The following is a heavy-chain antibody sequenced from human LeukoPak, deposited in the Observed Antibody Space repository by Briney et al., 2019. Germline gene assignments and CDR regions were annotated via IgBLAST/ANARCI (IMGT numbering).Heavy chain of an antibody. V-gene: IGHV3-48*04. CDR2: ISSSSSTI. J-gene: IGHJ4*02. D-gene: IGHD2-21*01. CDR3: AVQLPYLDY. CDR1: GFTFSTYN. Sequence: GGSLRLSCAASGFTFSTYNMNWVRQAPGKGLEWVSYISSSSSTIYYADSVKGRFTISRDNAKNSLFLQMNSLRAEDTAVYYCAVQLPYLDYWGQGTLVTVSS.